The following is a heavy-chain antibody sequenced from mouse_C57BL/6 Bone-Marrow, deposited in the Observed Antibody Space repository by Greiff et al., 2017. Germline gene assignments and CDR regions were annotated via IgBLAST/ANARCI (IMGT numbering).Heavy chain of an antibody. CDR1: GYTFTDYE. CDR3: TLHYYGSRDYAMDY. Sequence: VQLQESGAELVRPGASVTLSCKASGYTFTDYEMHWVKQTPVHGLEWIGAIDPETGGTAYNQKFKGKAILTADKSSSTAYMELRSLTSEDSAVYYCTLHYYGSRDYAMDYWGQGTSVTVSS. V-gene: IGHV1-15*01. D-gene: IGHD1-1*01. CDR2: IDPETGGT. J-gene: IGHJ4*01.